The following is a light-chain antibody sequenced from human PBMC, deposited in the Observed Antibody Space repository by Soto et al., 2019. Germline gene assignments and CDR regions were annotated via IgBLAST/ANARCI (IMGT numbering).Light chain of an antibody. V-gene: IGLV2-8*01. CDR2: EVS. CDR1: SSDVGGYNY. CDR3: SSYAGSNNLV. Sequence: QSALTQPPSASGSPGKSVTISCTGTSSDVGGYNYVSWYQQHPGKAPKLMIYEVSKRPSGVPDRFSGSKSGNTASLTVSGLQAEDEADYYCSSYAGSNNLVFCGGSKLTVL. J-gene: IGLJ2*01.